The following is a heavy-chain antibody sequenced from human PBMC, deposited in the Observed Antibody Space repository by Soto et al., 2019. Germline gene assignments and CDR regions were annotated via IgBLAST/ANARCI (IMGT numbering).Heavy chain of an antibody. CDR3: ARYCISTSCYWSSPNPNFDY. Sequence: SETLSLTCTFSGGSVSSSSYYWSWIRQPPGKGLEWIGYIYYSGSTNYNPSLKSRVTISVDTSKNQFSLKLSSVTAADTAVYYCARYCISTSCYWSSPNPNFDYWGQGTLVTVSS. V-gene: IGHV4-61*01. CDR2: IYYSGST. CDR1: GGSVSSSSYY. J-gene: IGHJ4*02. D-gene: IGHD2-2*01.